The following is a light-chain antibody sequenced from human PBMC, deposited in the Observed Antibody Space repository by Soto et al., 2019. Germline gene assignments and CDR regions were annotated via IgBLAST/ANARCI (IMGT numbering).Light chain of an antibody. J-gene: IGKJ5*01. CDR2: DAS. V-gene: IGKV3-11*01. CDR3: QQRADWPIT. CDR1: QYITIY. Sequence: EIVLTQSPATLSLSPGERATLSCRASQYITIYLAWYQQKPGQAPRLLIYDASNRATGIPARFSGSGSGTDFTLTISSLEPDDFEVYYCQQRADWPITFGQGTRLDIX.